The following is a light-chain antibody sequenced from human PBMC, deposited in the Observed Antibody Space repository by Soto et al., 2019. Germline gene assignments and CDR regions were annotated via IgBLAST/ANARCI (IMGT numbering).Light chain of an antibody. J-gene: IGKJ1*01. CDR2: AAS. V-gene: IGKV1-12*01. CDR1: QSINNY. CDR3: QQANNFPPWT. Sequence: DIQLTQSPSSLSASVGDRVSISCRASQSINNYLNWYQQKPGEAPKLLIFAASSLQSGVPSRFSGSGSGTHFTLTITSLQPEDFATYYCQQANNFPPWTFGQGTKVDIK.